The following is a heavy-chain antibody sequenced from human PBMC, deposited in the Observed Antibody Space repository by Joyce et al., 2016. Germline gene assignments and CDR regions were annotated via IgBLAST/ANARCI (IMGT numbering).Heavy chain of an antibody. D-gene: IGHD2-8*01. CDR3: ARIMDRGNLYGLDV. J-gene: IGHJ6*02. CDR1: GYTFINNY. CDR2: ISPGSGRA. V-gene: IGHV1-46*01. Sequence: QVQLLQSVAEVKQPGASVKLSCKTSGYTFINNYIHWIRQAPGQGLEWMGLISPGSGRATYAQNFQGRVTMTTDTSTRTIYMHLSSLKSEDTAIYYCARIMDRGNLYGLDVWGQGTTVIVSS.